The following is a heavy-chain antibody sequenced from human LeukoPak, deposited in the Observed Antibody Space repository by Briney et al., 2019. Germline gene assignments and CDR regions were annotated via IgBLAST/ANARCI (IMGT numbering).Heavy chain of an antibody. CDR3: ARDIVATNGGAFDI. D-gene: IGHD5-12*01. V-gene: IGHV4-59*01. CDR2: IFYNESI. J-gene: IGHJ3*02. CDR1: GGSFSGYY. Sequence: ASETLSLTCAVYGGSFSGYYWNWIRQPPGKGLEWIGYIFYNESINYNPSLKSRVTISVDTSKNHFSLKLNSVTAADTAVYYCARDIVATNGGAFDIWGQGTMVTVSS.